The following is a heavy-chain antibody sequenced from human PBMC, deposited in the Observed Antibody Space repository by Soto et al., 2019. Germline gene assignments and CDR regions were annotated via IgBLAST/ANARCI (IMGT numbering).Heavy chain of an antibody. J-gene: IGHJ4*02. V-gene: IGHV3-72*01. CDR1: GFTFSDHY. D-gene: IGHD1-26*01. CDR3: SRLSRSYTSALDY. Sequence: EVQLVASGGGLVQPGGSLRLSCAASGFTFSDHYMDWVRQAPGKGLEWVGRSRNKANSYSTEYAASVKGRYTISRDESKNSLYLQTNSLKTEHTAVYYCSRLSRSYTSALDYWGQGTLFTVAS. CDR2: SRNKANSYST.